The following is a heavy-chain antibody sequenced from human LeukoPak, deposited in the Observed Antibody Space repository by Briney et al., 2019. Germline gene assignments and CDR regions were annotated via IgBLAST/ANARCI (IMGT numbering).Heavy chain of an antibody. CDR2: IYPGDSDT. CDR3: ARQDGNPKYYFDY. Sequence: GESLKISCKGSGYSFTYYWIGWVRPMPGKGLEWMGIIYPGDSDTRYRPSFQGQVTISVDKSISTAYLQWSSLKASDTAMYYCARQDGNPKYYFDYWGQGTLVTVSS. J-gene: IGHJ4*02. V-gene: IGHV5-51*01. CDR1: GYSFTYYW.